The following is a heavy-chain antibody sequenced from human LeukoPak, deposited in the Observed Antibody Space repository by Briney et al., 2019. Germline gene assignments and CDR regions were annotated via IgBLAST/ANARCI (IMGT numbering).Heavy chain of an antibody. CDR3: ARLFGLDTAYSGYFQH. Sequence: SETLSLTCTVSGGSISSSSYYWGWIRQPPGKGLDWIGSIYYSGSTYYNLSLKSRVTISVDTSKNQFSLKLTAVTAADTAVYYCARLFGLDTAYSGYFQHWGQGTLVTVSS. D-gene: IGHD3/OR15-3a*01. CDR1: GGSISSSSYY. J-gene: IGHJ1*01. V-gene: IGHV4-39*01. CDR2: IYYSGST.